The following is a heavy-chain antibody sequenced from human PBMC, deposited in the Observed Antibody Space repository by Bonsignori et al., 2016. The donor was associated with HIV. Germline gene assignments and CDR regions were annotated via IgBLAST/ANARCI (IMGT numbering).Heavy chain of an antibody. D-gene: IGHD3-16*02. CDR3: ARRSYGSWMNSRKDHRLDY. J-gene: IGHJ4*02. CDR1: GFSMSDFA. V-gene: IGHV3-23*04. CDR2: NASAGSK. Sequence: DVRLVESGGGLVQPGGSLRLSCAASGFSMSDFAMNWVRQAPGKGLEWISNASAGSKYYTDSVRGRFTISKDNSRNTLFLHMNDLRVDDTALYYCARRSYGSWMNSRKDHRLDYWGQGTQVIVS.